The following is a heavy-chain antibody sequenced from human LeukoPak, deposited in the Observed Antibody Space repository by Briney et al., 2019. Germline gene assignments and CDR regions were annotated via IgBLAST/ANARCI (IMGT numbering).Heavy chain of an antibody. Sequence: GGSLRLSCAASGFTFSSYAMSWVRQAPGKGLERVSGISWNSGSIVYADSVKGRFTISRDNAKNSLYLQMNSLRAEDTALYYCAKDWGPYYYDSSVEFWGQGTLVTVSS. CDR2: ISWNSGSI. J-gene: IGHJ4*02. V-gene: IGHV3-9*01. CDR3: AKDWGPYYYDSSVEF. CDR1: GFTFSSYA. D-gene: IGHD3-22*01.